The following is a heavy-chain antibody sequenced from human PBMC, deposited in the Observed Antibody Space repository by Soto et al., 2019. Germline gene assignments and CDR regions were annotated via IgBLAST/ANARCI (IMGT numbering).Heavy chain of an antibody. CDR3: ARVVVPHTEYDAFDI. CDR2: INSDGSST. CDR1: GFTFSTYW. D-gene: IGHD2-15*01. Sequence: VQLVESGGGLVQPGGSLRLSCAASGFTFSTYWMHWVRQATGKGLAWVSRINSDGSSTSYADSVKGRFTVSRDHAKNTLYLQMNSLRGEDTAMYYCARVVVPHTEYDAFDIWGQGTMVTVSS. J-gene: IGHJ3*02. V-gene: IGHV3-74*01.